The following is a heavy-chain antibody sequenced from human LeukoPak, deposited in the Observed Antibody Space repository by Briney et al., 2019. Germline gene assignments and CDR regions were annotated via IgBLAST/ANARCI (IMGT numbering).Heavy chain of an antibody. Sequence: ASVKVSCKASGGTFSSYAISWVRQAPGQGLEWMGGIIPIFGTANYAQKFQGRVTITADKSTRPAYMELSSLRSEDPAVYYCASVSSYYDSSGYLDYWGQGTLVTVSS. CDR1: GGTFSSYA. J-gene: IGHJ4*02. V-gene: IGHV1-69*06. CDR3: ASVSSYYDSSGYLDY. CDR2: IIPIFGTA. D-gene: IGHD3-22*01.